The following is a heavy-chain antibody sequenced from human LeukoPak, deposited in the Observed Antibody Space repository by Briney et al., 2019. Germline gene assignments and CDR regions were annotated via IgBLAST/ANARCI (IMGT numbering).Heavy chain of an antibody. Sequence: RSSETLSLTCTVSGVSISSYYWSWLRQPPGKGLEWVGYIYYSGSTNYNPSLKSRVTISVDTSKNQFSLKLSSVTAADTAVYYCARDGSPAGYYFDYWGQGTLVTVSS. V-gene: IGHV4-59*01. CDR3: ARDGSPAGYYFDY. D-gene: IGHD2-2*01. CDR1: GVSISSYY. CDR2: IYYSGST. J-gene: IGHJ4*02.